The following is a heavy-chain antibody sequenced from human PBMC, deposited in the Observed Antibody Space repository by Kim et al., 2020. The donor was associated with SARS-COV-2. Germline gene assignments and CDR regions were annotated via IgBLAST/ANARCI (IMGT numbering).Heavy chain of an antibody. D-gene: IGHD6-19*01. CDR1: GGSISSGGYY. CDR3: ARRIAVAGTGGMDV. V-gene: IGHV4-31*03. Sequence: SETLSLTCTVSGGSISSGGYYWSWLRQHPGKGLEWIGYIYYSGSTYYNPSLKSRLTISVDTSKNQFSLKLSSVTAADTAVYYCARRIAVAGTGGMDVWGQGPTFTVSS. CDR2: IYYSGST. J-gene: IGHJ6*02.